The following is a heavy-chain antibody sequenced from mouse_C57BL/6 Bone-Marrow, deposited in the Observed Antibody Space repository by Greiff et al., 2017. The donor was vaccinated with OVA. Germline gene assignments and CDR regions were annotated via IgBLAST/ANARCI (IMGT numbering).Heavy chain of an antibody. J-gene: IGHJ2*01. CDR3: ARGGYDYEEAPY. V-gene: IGHV1-26*01. Sequence: VQLQQSGPELVKPGASVKISCKASGYTFTDYYMNWVKQSHGKSLEWIGDINPNNGGTSYNQKFKGKATLTVDKSSSTAYMELRSLTSEDSAVYYWARGGYDYEEAPYWGQGTTLTVSS. D-gene: IGHD2-4*01. CDR1: GYTFTDYY. CDR2: INPNNGGT.